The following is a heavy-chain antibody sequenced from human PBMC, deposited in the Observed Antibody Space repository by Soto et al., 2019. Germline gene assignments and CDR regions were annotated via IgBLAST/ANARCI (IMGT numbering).Heavy chain of an antibody. D-gene: IGHD4-17*01. CDR3: ARDEGEDYGDFFRL. Sequence: QVQLVQSGAELKKPGASVKVSCKTSGYTLTDYDINWVRLAPGLGLEWLGWMNTNSGTRGHAQKFQGRINMTRDASINTAYLELSGLTSEDAAIYFCARDEGEDYGDFFRLWGQGTLVAVSS. J-gene: IGHJ4*02. CDR2: MNTNSGTR. V-gene: IGHV1-8*02. CDR1: GYTLTDYD.